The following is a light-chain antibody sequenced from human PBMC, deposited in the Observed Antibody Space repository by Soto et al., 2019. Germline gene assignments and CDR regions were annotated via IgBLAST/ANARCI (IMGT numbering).Light chain of an antibody. J-gene: IGLJ3*02. Sequence: QSALTQPRSVSGSPGQSVTISCTGTSSDVGGYNYVSWYQQHPGKAPKLIIYEGSRRPSGVSDRFSGSKSGNTASLTISGLQAEDEADYYCCSYATSRTLVFGGGTKLTVL. CDR2: EGS. CDR1: SSDVGGYNY. CDR3: CSYATSRTLV. V-gene: IGLV2-11*01.